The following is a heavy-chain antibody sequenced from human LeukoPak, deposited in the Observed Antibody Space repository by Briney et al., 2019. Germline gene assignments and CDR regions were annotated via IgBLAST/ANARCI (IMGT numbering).Heavy chain of an antibody. Sequence: SGTLSLTRPFSGGSLRSYYWSWIRQPPGKGLEWIGYIYYSGSTNYNPSLKSRVTISVDTSKNQFSLKLSSVTAADTAVYCCARRSWNYGSGSRGLNYYFDYWGQGTLVTVSS. V-gene: IGHV4-59*08. CDR3: ARRSWNYGSGSRGLNYYFDY. D-gene: IGHD3-10*01. CDR1: GGSLRSYY. CDR2: IYYSGST. J-gene: IGHJ4*02.